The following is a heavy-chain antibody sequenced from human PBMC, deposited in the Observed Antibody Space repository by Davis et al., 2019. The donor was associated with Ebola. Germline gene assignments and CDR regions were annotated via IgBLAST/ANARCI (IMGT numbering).Heavy chain of an antibody. CDR1: GFTFSSYW. D-gene: IGHD7-27*01. CDR2: IKQDGSEK. Sequence: GESLKISCAASGFTFSSYWMSWVRQAPGKGLEWVANIKQDGSEKYYVDSVKGRFTISRDNAKNSLYLQMNSLRAEDTAVYYCARPNWGSYYYYYGMDVWGQGTTVTVSS. CDR3: ARPNWGSYYYYYGMDV. V-gene: IGHV3-7*03. J-gene: IGHJ6*02.